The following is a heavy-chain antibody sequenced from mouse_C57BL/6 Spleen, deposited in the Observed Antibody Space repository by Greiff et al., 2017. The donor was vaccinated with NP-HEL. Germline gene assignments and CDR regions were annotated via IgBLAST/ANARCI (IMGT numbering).Heavy chain of an antibody. V-gene: IGHV1-64*01. J-gene: IGHJ4*01. CDR2: IHPNSGST. Sequence: QVHVKQSGAELVKPGASVKLSCKASGYTFTSYWMHWVKQRPGQGLEWIGMIHPNSGSTNYNEKFKSKATLTVDKSSSTAYMQLSSLTSEDSAVYYCARERDFYGSSYDAMDYWGQGTSVTVSS. D-gene: IGHD1-1*01. CDR1: GYTFTSYW. CDR3: ARERDFYGSSYDAMDY.